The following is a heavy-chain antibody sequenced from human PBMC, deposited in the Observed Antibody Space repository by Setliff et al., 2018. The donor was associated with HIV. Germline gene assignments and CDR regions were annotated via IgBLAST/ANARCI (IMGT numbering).Heavy chain of an antibody. Sequence: ETLSXXXTVSGASISTYYWSWIRQPPGKGLEWIGYIFYSGSSNYNPSLKSRVTMSVDTSKNQFSLNLTSVTAADTAVYYCARDRGSYNFWSGLARGDNWFDPWGQGTLVTVSS. CDR2: IFYSGSS. V-gene: IGHV4-59*01. CDR3: ARDRGSYNFWSGLARGDNWFDP. CDR1: GASISTYY. J-gene: IGHJ5*02. D-gene: IGHD3-3*01.